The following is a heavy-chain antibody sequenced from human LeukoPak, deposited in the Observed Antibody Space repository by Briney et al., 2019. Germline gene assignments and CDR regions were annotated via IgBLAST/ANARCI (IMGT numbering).Heavy chain of an antibody. Sequence: PSETLSLTCTVSGGSVNSYYWSWIRQPPGKGLEWLGYIDYSGNTNYSPSLQSRLTISVDTSKNQFSLKLSSVTAADTAVYYCARDPSTVVVVAARFDPWGQGTLVTVSS. CDR1: GGSVNSYY. D-gene: IGHD2-15*01. CDR2: IDYSGNT. J-gene: IGHJ5*02. V-gene: IGHV4-59*02. CDR3: ARDPSTVVVVAARFDP.